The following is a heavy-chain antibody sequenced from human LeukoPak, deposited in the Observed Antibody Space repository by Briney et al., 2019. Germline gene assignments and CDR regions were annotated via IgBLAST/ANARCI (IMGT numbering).Heavy chain of an antibody. Sequence: GGSLRLSCAASEFTFSSYAMSWVRQAPGKGLEWVSAISGSGGSTYYADSVKGRFTTSRDNSKNTLYLQMNSLRAEDTAVYYCAKDGAQQLTFQHWGQGTLVTVSS. J-gene: IGHJ1*01. CDR2: ISGSGGST. CDR3: AKDGAQQLTFQH. CDR1: EFTFSSYA. V-gene: IGHV3-23*01. D-gene: IGHD6-13*01.